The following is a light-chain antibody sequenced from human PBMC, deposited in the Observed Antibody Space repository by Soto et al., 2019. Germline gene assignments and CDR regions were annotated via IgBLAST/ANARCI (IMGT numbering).Light chain of an antibody. CDR1: QGISNF. CDR2: DAS. CDR3: QKYDSAPRT. Sequence: DIQMTQSPSSLSASVGDRVTITCRASQGISNFLAWYQQQPGKVPKVLIYDASTLQSGVPSRFSGSGSGTDFTLTISSLQPEDVATYYCQKYDSAPRTFGQGTKVEIK. V-gene: IGKV1-27*01. J-gene: IGKJ1*01.